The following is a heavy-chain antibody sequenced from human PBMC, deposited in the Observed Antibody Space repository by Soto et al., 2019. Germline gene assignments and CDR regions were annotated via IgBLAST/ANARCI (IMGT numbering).Heavy chain of an antibody. D-gene: IGHD4-17*01. V-gene: IGHV4-31*03. CDR1: GGSISSGGYY. CDR3: ARDPGYGDYVGYAFDI. Sequence: SETLSLTCTVSGGSISSGGYYWSWIRQHPGKGLEWIGYIYYSGSTYYNPSLKSRVTISVDTSKNQFSLKLSSVTAADTAVYYCARDPGYGDYVGYAFDIWGQGTMVTVSS. J-gene: IGHJ3*02. CDR2: IYYSGST.